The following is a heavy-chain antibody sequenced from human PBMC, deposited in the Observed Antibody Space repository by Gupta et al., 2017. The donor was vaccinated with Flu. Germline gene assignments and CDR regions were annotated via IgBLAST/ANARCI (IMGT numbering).Heavy chain of an antibody. V-gene: IGHV1-69*01. CDR1: GGTFSSYA. CDR3: ARAFRATVTTEDAFDI. J-gene: IGHJ3*02. D-gene: IGHD4-17*01. Sequence: QVQLVQSGAEVKKPGSSVKVSCKASGGTFSSYAISWVRQAPGQGLEWMGGIIPIFGTANYAQKFQGRVTITADESTSTAYMELSSLRSEDTAVYYCARAFRATVTTEDAFDIWGQGTMVTVSS. CDR2: IIPIFGTA.